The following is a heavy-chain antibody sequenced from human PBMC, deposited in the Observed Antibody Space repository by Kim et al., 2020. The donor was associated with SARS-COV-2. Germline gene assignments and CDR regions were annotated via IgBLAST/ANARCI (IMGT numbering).Heavy chain of an antibody. V-gene: IGHV1-46*01. CDR2: T. D-gene: IGHD3-16*01. Sequence: TSYEQKFQGRVTMTRDTATSTVYMELSSLRSEDTAVYYCARDSSDYAFDYWGQGTLVTVSS. CDR3: ARDSSDYAFDY. J-gene: IGHJ4*02.